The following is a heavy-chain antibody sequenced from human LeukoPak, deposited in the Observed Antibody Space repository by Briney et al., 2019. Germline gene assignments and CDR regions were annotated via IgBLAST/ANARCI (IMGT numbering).Heavy chain of an antibody. CDR1: GFTFSSFP. CDR3: AKRGAYSPPY. D-gene: IGHD5-18*01. V-gene: IGHV3-23*01. J-gene: IGHJ4*02. CDR2: ISGSCGST. Sequence: PGGSLRLSCAASGFTFSSFPMNWVRQAPGKGLEWVSPISGSCGSTYYADSVKGRFTISRDNSKNTLYLQMNSLRAEDTAVYYCAKRGAYSPPYWGQGTLVTVSS.